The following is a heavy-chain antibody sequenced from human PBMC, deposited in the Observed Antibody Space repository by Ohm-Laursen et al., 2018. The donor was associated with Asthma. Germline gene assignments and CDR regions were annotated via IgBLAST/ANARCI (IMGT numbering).Heavy chain of an antibody. D-gene: IGHD3-3*01. J-gene: IGHJ6*02. CDR1: GFTISNYW. CDR3: ARVHDFWSGYARRLYYYYGMDV. V-gene: IGHV3-7*01. CDR2: IKRDGSEQ. Sequence: GSLRLSCAASGFTISNYWMSWVRQAPGKGLEWVANIKRDGSEQYYVDSVKGRITISRDNAKNSLYLQMNSLRDEDTAVYYCARVHDFWSGYARRLYYYYGMDVWGQGTTVTVSS.